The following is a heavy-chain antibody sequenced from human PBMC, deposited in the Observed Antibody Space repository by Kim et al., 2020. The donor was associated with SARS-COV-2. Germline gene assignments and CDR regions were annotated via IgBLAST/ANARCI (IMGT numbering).Heavy chain of an antibody. CDR3: AADSYADYYGSGPFMDV. D-gene: IGHD3-10*01. J-gene: IGHJ6*02. CDR2: IVVGSGNT. CDR1: GFTFTSSA. Sequence: SVKVSCKASGFTFTSSAVQWVRQARGQRLEWIGWIVVGSGNTNYAQKFQERVTITRDMSTSTAYMELSSLRSEDTAVYYCAADSYADYYGSGPFMDVWGQGTTVTVSS. V-gene: IGHV1-58*01.